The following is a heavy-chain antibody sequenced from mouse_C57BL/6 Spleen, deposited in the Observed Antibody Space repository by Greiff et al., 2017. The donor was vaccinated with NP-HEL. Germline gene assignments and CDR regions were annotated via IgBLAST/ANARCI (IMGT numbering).Heavy chain of an antibody. D-gene: IGHD1-1*01. V-gene: IGHV1-15*01. Sequence: QVQLKESGAELVRPGASVTLSCKASGYTFTDYEMHWVKQTPVHGLEWIGAIDPETGGTAYNQKFKGKAILTADKSSSTAYMELRSLTSEDSAVYYCTRRVLYAMDYWGQGTSVTVSS. J-gene: IGHJ4*01. CDR3: TRRVLYAMDY. CDR2: IDPETGGT. CDR1: GYTFTDYE.